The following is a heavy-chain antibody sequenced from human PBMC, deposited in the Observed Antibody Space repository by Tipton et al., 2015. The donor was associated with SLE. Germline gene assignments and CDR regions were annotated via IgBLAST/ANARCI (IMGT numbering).Heavy chain of an antibody. D-gene: IGHD2-8*01. Sequence: LRLSCAASGFTFSTYGMSWVRQAPGKGLEWIGSFYYTANTYFNPSLRSRVTISVDTSKNRFSLEVRSVTAADTAVYYCVRLRSKVLIDYWGQGTLVTVSS. CDR1: GFTFSTYG. V-gene: IGHV4-59*12. J-gene: IGHJ4*02. CDR2: FYYTANT. CDR3: VRLRSKVLIDY.